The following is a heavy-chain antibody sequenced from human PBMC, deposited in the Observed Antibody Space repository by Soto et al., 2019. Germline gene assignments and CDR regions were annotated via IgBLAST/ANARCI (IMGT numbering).Heavy chain of an antibody. Sequence: SETLSLTCTVSGGSISSSSYYWGWIRQPTGKGLEWIGSIYYSGSTYYNPSLKSRVTISVNTSKNQFSQKLSSVTAADTAVYYCARSSYDSSGYSKVGGMDVWGQGTTVTVSS. CDR1: GGSISSSSYY. CDR2: IYYSGST. D-gene: IGHD3-22*01. J-gene: IGHJ6*02. V-gene: IGHV4-39*07. CDR3: ARSSYDSSGYSKVGGMDV.